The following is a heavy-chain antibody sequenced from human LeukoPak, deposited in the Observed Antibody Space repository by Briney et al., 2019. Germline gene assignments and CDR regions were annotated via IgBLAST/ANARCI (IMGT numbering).Heavy chain of an antibody. Sequence: SGTLSLTCAVSGGSISSSNWWSWVRQPPGKGLEWIGEINHSGSTNYNPSLKSRVTISLDTSKSQFSLKVRYVTAADTAVYYCARGLNDSWTGENYWGQGTLVTVSS. CDR2: INHSGST. V-gene: IGHV4-4*02. J-gene: IGHJ4*02. CDR1: GGSISSSNW. D-gene: IGHD3-3*01. CDR3: ARGLNDSWTGENY.